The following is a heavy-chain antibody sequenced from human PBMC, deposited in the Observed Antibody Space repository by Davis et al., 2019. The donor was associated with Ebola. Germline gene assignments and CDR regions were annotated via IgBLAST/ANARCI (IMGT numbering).Heavy chain of an antibody. V-gene: IGHV3-23*01. CDR2: IGTSGDP. Sequence: GESLKISCAASGFTFSTYAMSCVRQAPGKGLEWVSTIGTSGDPYYADSVRGRLTISSDNFKNTVYLQMDSLRADDTAVYYCATRETSSNRFGFYPWGQGILVTVSS. J-gene: IGHJ5*02. D-gene: IGHD6-13*01. CDR1: GFTFSTYA. CDR3: ATRETSSNRFGFYP.